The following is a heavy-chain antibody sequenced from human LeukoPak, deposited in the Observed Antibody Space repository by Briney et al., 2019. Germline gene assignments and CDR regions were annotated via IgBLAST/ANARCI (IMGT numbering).Heavy chain of an antibody. CDR3: ANGDGINHYNWIDP. V-gene: IGHV3-23*01. D-gene: IGHD2-21*01. Sequence: GGSLRLSCAASGFTFSSYAMNWVSQAPEKGLEWVSGLSGSGGSTYYSDSVKGRFTISRDNSKNILYLQMNSLRADDTALYYCANGDGINHYNWIDPWGQGTLVIVSS. CDR1: GFTFSSYA. CDR2: LSGSGGST. J-gene: IGHJ5*02.